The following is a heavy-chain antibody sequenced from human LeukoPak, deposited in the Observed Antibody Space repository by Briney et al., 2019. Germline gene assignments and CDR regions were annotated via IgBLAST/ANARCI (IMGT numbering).Heavy chain of an antibody. CDR2: IYYSGST. V-gene: IGHV4-59*12. CDR3: AREGSRFLLYNWFDP. CDR1: GGSISSYY. J-gene: IGHJ5*02. Sequence: PSETLSLTCTVSGGSISSYYWSWIRQPPGKGLQWIGYIYYSGSTNYNPSLKSRVTISGDTSKNQFSLKLSSVTAADTAVYYCAREGSRFLLYNWFDPWGQGTLVTVSS. D-gene: IGHD3-16*01.